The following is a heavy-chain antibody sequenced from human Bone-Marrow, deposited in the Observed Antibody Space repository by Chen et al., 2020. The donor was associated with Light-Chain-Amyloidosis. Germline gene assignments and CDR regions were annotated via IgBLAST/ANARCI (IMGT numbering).Heavy chain of an antibody. V-gene: IGHV3-23*01. CDR2: ISGSGGST. CDR3: AKRPPYPSIYGMDV. Sequence: EVQLLESGGGLVQPGGSLRLSGAASGFTFSSYAMSGVRQAPGKGLEWVSGISGSGGSTYYADSVKGRFTISRDNSKNTLYLQMNSLRAEDTAVYYCAKRPPYPSIYGMDVWGQGTTVTVSS. D-gene: IGHD2-21*01. J-gene: IGHJ6*02. CDR1: GFTFSSYA.